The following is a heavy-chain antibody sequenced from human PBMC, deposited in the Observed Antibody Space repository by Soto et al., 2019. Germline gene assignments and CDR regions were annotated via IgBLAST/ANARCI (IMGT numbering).Heavy chain of an antibody. CDR3: VKDGEAASPGWFDT. CDR2: NRWNGEAV. D-gene: IGHD6-6*01. CDR1: GFTFEDFA. J-gene: IGHJ5*02. V-gene: IGHV3-9*01. Sequence: GGSLRLSCSASGFTFEDFAMHWVRRVPGKGLEWVAGNRWNGEAVGYAASVKGRCTSSRDNAKKLLVLPMNSLRVDDTALYYCVKDGEAASPGWFDTWGQGTQVTVSS.